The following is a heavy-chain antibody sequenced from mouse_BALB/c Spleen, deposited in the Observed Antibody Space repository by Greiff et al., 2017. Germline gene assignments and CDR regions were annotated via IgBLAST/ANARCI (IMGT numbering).Heavy chain of an antibody. V-gene: IGHV2-6-7*01. CDR2: IWGDGST. CDR3: ARGDYDGNSYYFDY. D-gene: IGHD2-4*01. Sequence: VQLQESGPGLVALSQSLSITCTVSGFSLTGYGVNWVRQPPGKGLEWLGMIWGDGSTDYNSALKSRLSISKDNSKSQVFLKMNSLQTDDTARYYCARGDYDGNSYYFDYWGQGTTLTVSS. CDR1: GFSLTGYG. J-gene: IGHJ2*01.